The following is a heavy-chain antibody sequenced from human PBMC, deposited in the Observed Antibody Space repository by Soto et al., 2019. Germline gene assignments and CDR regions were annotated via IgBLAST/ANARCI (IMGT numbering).Heavy chain of an antibody. CDR2: ISSSGSTI. CDR1: GFTFSSYE. J-gene: IGHJ3*02. D-gene: IGHD3-3*02. Sequence: GGSLRLSCAASGFTFSSYEMNWVRQAPGKGLEWVSYISSSGSTIYYADSVKGRFTISRDNAKNSLYLQMNSLRAEDTAVYYCARDEILAKEAFDIWGQGTMVTVSS. V-gene: IGHV3-48*03. CDR3: ARDEILAKEAFDI.